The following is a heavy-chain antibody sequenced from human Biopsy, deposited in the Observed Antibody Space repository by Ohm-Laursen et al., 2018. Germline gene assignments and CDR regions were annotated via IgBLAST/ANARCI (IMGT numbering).Heavy chain of an antibody. V-gene: IGHV4-4*07. D-gene: IGHD3-22*01. CDR3: ARWTPEYDSSRYYLDAFDI. Sequence: GTLSLTCSVSGGSLSSYYWSWIRQPSGKGLEWIGRIYSSGSTNYNPSLKSRVTLSMDTSKRQFSLKLSFVTAADTAVYYCARWTPEYDSSRYYLDAFDIWGQGTKVTVSS. J-gene: IGHJ3*02. CDR2: IYSSGST. CDR1: GGSLSSYY.